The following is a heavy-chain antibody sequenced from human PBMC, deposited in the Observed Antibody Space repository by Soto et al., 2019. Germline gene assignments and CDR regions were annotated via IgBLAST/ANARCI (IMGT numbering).Heavy chain of an antibody. CDR1: GGSISSYY. Sequence: TLSLTCTVSGGSISSYYRSWIRQPPGKGLEWIGYIYYSGSTNYNPSLKSRVTISVDTSKNQFSLKLSSVTAADTAVYYCARADYDYIWGSYRTNWFDPWGQGTLVTVSS. V-gene: IGHV4-59*01. CDR2: IYYSGST. CDR3: ARADYDYIWGSYRTNWFDP. J-gene: IGHJ5*02. D-gene: IGHD3-16*02.